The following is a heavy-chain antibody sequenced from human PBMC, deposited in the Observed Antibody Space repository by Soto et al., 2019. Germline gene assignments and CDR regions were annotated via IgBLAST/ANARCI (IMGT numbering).Heavy chain of an antibody. CDR1: GFTFSSYD. Sequence: GGSLRLSCAASGFTFSSYDMHWVRQATGKGLEWVSAIGTAGDTYYPGSVKGRFTISRENAKNSLYLQMNSLRAEDTAVYYCARQPPLNYNIVVVPAAMPPHYYYGMDVWGQGTTVTVSS. V-gene: IGHV3-13*01. CDR2: IGTAGDT. J-gene: IGHJ6*02. CDR3: ARQPPLNYNIVVVPAAMPPHYYYGMDV. D-gene: IGHD2-2*01.